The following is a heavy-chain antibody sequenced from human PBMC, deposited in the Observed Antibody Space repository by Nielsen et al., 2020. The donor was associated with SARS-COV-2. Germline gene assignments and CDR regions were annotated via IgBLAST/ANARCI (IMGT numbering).Heavy chain of an antibody. Sequence: LRLSCAVSGGSISSGGYSWSWIRQPPGKGLEWIGYIYHSGSTYYNPSLKSRVTISVDRSKNQFSLKLSSVTAADTAVYYYARHSPGGAFDIWGQGTMVTVSS. CDR2: IYHSGST. V-gene: IGHV4-30-2*01. D-gene: IGHD3-16*01. J-gene: IGHJ3*02. CDR3: ARHSPGGAFDI. CDR1: GGSISSGGYS.